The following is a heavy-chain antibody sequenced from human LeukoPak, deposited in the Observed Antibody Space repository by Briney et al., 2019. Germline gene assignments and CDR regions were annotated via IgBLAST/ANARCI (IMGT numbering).Heavy chain of an antibody. J-gene: IGHJ5*02. CDR1: GGTFSSYA. V-gene: IGHV1-69*04. CDR2: IIPAPEIS. D-gene: IGHD6-13*01. CDR3: ATSGYRSSWYSTRREDWFDP. Sequence: SVKVSCKASGGTFSSYAFSWVRQAPGQGLEWMGRIIPAPEISHYAQKFQGRVTTTANISTSTAYMELSSLRSEDTAVYYCATSGYRSSWYSTRREDWFDPWGQGTLVTVSS.